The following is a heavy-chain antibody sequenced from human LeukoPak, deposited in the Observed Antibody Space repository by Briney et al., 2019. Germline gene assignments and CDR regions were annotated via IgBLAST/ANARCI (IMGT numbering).Heavy chain of an antibody. V-gene: IGHV4-39*07. CDR2: ISYSDNT. D-gene: IGHD3-10*01. CDR1: GGSISNSRHF. CDR3: ARGYGSGSNWFDP. Sequence: SETLSLTCTVSGGSISNSRHFWGWIRQPPGKGLEWIGSISYSDNTYYNPSLKSRVTMSVDTSKNQLSLKLNSVTAADTAVYYCARGYGSGSNWFDPWGQGTLVIVSS. J-gene: IGHJ5*02.